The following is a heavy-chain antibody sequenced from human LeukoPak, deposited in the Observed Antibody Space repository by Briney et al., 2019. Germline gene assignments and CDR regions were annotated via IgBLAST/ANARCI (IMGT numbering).Heavy chain of an antibody. J-gene: IGHJ4*02. CDR2: IIPIFGTT. V-gene: IGHV1-69*06. CDR1: GGTFSSYA. D-gene: IGHD3-10*01. Sequence: ASVKVSCKTSGGTFSSYAITWVRQTPGQGLEWMGGIIPIFGTTNYAQKFQDRVTITADKSTSTAYMKLSSLRSDDTAVYYCARDLLWFGELWGRVDYWGQGTLVTVSS. CDR3: ARDLLWFGELWGRVDY.